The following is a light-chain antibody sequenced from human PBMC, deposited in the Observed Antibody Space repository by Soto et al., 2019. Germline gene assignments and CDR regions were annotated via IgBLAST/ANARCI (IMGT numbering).Light chain of an antibody. V-gene: IGLV2-23*03. CDR2: EGS. Sequence: QSALTQPASVSGSPGQSITISCTGTSSDVGSYNLDSWYQQHPGKAPKLMIYEGSKRPSGVSNRFSGSKSCNTASLTISGLQAEDEADYYCCSYAGSSTFGEYVFGTGTKVTVL. CDR1: SSDVGSYNL. CDR3: CSYAGSSTFGEYV. J-gene: IGLJ1*01.